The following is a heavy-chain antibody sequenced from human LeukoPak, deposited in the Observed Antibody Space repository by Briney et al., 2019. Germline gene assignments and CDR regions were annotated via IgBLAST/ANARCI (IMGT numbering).Heavy chain of an antibody. V-gene: IGHV5-51*01. Sequence: GESLKISCKGSGYKFTSHWIGWVCQMPGKGMEWMGIIFPGDSDTAYSPSFQGQVTISADKSISTAYLQWSSLKASDTAMYYCATSESQTKFDYWGQGTLVTVSS. D-gene: IGHD1/OR15-1a*01. CDR1: GYKFTSHW. CDR3: ATSESQTKFDY. J-gene: IGHJ4*02. CDR2: IFPGDSDT.